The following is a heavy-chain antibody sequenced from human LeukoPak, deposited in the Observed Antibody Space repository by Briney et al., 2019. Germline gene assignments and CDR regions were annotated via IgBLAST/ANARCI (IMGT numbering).Heavy chain of an antibody. CDR3: ARGLGPTYDYIWGSYRPSAEYFQH. D-gene: IGHD3-16*02. J-gene: IGHJ1*01. Sequence: ASVKVSCKASGYTFTSYDINWVRQATGQGLEWMGWMSPNSGNTGYAQKFQGRVTMTRNTSISTAYMELSSLRSEDTAVYYCARGLGPTYDYIWGSYRPSAEYFQHWGQGTLVTVSS. V-gene: IGHV1-8*01. CDR2: MSPNSGNT. CDR1: GYTFTSYD.